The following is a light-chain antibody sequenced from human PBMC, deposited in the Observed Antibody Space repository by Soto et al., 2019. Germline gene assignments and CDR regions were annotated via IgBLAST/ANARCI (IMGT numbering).Light chain of an antibody. Sequence: DTLFTQSPVPLSLSQGNRAPLSCRASQSVSSSYLAWYQQKPGQAPRLLIYGASTRATGIPDRFSGSGSGTEFTLTISSLQSEDFAVYYCQHRSIWPVSFGQGTRLEI. CDR1: QSVSSSY. CDR3: QHRSIWPVS. CDR2: GAS. J-gene: IGKJ5*01. V-gene: IGKV3D-20*02.